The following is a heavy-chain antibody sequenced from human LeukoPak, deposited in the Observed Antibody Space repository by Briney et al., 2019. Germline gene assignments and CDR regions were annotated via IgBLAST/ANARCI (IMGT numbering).Heavy chain of an antibody. D-gene: IGHD2-2*01. J-gene: IGHJ4*02. Sequence: AGGSLRLSCAASGFTFSSYGMHWVRQAPGKGLEWVAFIRYDGSNKYYADSVKGRFTISRDNSKNTLYLQMNSLRAEDTAVYYCAKAFRRVPAASGFDYWGQGTLVTVSS. CDR3: AKAFRRVPAASGFDY. CDR2: IRYDGSNK. V-gene: IGHV3-30*02. CDR1: GFTFSSYG.